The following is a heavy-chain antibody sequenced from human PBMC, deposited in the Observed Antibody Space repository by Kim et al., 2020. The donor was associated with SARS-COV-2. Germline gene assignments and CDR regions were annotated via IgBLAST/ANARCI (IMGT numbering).Heavy chain of an antibody. CDR2: IWYDGSNK. CDR1: GFTFSDYG. V-gene: IGHV3-33*01. D-gene: IGHD2-2*01. CDR3: AREDTCSSTSCPVGY. J-gene: IGHJ4*02. Sequence: GGSLRLSCAASGFTFSDYGMHWVRQAPGKGLEWVAVIWYDGSNKYYADSVKGRFTISRDNSKHTLYLQMNSLKAEDTAVYYCAREDTCSSTSCPVGYWGQGTLVTVSS.